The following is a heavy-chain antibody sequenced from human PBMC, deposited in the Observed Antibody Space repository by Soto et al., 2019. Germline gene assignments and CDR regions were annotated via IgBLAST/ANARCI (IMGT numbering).Heavy chain of an antibody. D-gene: IGHD2-15*01. Sequence: PGESLKISCKGSGYSFTSYWIGWVRQMPGKGLEWMGIIYPGDSDTRYSPSFQGQVTISADKSISTAYLQWSSLKASDTAMYYCARGGVVVAAPPPNSRMFDPWGQGTLVTVSS. J-gene: IGHJ5*02. CDR3: ARGGVVVAAPPPNSRMFDP. V-gene: IGHV5-51*01. CDR2: IYPGDSDT. CDR1: GYSFTSYW.